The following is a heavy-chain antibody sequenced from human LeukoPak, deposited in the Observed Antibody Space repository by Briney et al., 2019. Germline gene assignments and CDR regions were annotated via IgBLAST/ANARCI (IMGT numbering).Heavy chain of an antibody. CDR2: IWYDGSNK. CDR3: ARDLGGPAATYYFDY. D-gene: IGHD2-2*01. Sequence: HSGGSLRLSCAASGFTFSSYGMHWVRQAPGKGLEWVAVIWYDGSNKYYADSVKGRFTISRDNSKNTLYLQMNSLRAEDTAVYYCARDLGGPAATYYFDYWGQGTLVTVSS. CDR1: GFTFSSYG. V-gene: IGHV3-33*08. J-gene: IGHJ4*02.